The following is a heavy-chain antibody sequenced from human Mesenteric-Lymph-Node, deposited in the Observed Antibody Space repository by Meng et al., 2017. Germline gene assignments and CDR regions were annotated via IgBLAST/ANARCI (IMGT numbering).Heavy chain of an antibody. D-gene: IGHD1-26*01. J-gene: IGHJ3*01. V-gene: IGHV3-48*04. Sequence: GESLKISCAASGFTFSSYSMNWVRQAPGKGLEWISYISTSIITTYYADSAKGRFTISRDNAQNSVYLQMNSLRTEDTAVYYCAALGTIAGSFDVWGQGTMVTVSS. CDR2: ISTSIITT. CDR1: GFTFSSYS. CDR3: AALGTIAGSFDV.